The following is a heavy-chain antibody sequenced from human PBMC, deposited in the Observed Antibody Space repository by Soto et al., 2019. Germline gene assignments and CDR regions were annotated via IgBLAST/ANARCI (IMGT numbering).Heavy chain of an antibody. CDR3: ARGKDTAMVSHAFDY. CDR2: IIPIFGTA. V-gene: IGHV1-69*12. CDR1: GGTFSSYA. D-gene: IGHD5-18*01. J-gene: IGHJ4*02. Sequence: QVQLVQSGAEVKKPGSSVKVSCKASGGTFSSYAISWVRQAPGQGLEWMGGIIPIFGTANYAQKFQGRVTIXADXSXNTAYMELSSLRSEDTAVYYCARGKDTAMVSHAFDYWGQGTLVTVSS.